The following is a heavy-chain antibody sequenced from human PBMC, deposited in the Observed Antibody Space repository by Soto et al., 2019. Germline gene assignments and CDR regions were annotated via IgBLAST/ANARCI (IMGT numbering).Heavy chain of an antibody. Sequence: HPGGSLRLSCAASGFTFSSYEMNWVRQAPGKGLEWVSYISSSGSTIYYADSVKGRFTISRDNAKNSLYLQMNRLRAEDTAVYYCARDRNWNYDYWGQGTLFTVSS. V-gene: IGHV3-48*03. J-gene: IGHJ4*02. CDR3: ARDRNWNYDY. CDR1: GFTFSSYE. D-gene: IGHD1-7*01. CDR2: ISSSGSTI.